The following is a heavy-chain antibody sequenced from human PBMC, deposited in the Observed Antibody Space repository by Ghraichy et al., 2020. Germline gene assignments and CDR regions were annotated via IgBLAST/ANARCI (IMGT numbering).Heavy chain of an antibody. CDR2: ISKNSDYI. J-gene: IGHJ3*01. D-gene: IGHD3-16*01. V-gene: IGHV3-21*06. Sequence: GGSPRLSCEASGFIFNRYSFNWVRQAPGKGLEWISTISKNSDYIYYAESVEGRFTISRDNAKNALYLQLSSLRGDDTAIYYCARDLSYGAPGGFDVWGQGTMVTVSS. CDR1: GFIFNRYS. CDR3: ARDLSYGAPGGFDV.